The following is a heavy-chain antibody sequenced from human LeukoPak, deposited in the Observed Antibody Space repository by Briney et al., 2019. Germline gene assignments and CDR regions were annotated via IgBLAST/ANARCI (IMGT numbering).Heavy chain of an antibody. CDR1: GFTFSTYW. D-gene: IGHD6-13*01. CDR3: VVIYTSSCPG. CDR2: INSDASST. Sequence: GGSLRLSCAAPGFTFSTYWMHWVRQAPGKGLVWVSRINSDASSTNYADSVKGRFTISRDNAKSTLYLQMNSLRAEDTAVYYCVVIYTSSCPGWGQGTLVTVSS. J-gene: IGHJ4*02. V-gene: IGHV3-74*01.